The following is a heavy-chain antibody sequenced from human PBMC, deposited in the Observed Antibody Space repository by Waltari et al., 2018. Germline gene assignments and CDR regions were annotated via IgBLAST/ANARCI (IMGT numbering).Heavy chain of an antibody. J-gene: IGHJ6*02. Sequence: EVQLVQSGAEVKKPGESLKISCQGTGYTFASYWIGWVRQMPGKGLAWMGILYPGDSDTRNSPSFQGQVTIAADKSISTAYWQWSSLKASDTAMYHWARHGLRDCTNGVCSFEGMDVWGQGTTVTVSS. CDR1: GYTFASYW. D-gene: IGHD2-8*01. V-gene: IGHV5-51*01. CDR3: ARHGLRDCTNGVCSFEGMDV. CDR2: LYPGDSDT.